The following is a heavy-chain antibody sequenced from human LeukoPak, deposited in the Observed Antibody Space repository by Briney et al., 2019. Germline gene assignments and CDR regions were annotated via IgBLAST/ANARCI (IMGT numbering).Heavy chain of an antibody. CDR1: GFTFSSYW. V-gene: IGHV3-74*01. CDR3: ATGGGYCGGDCYRDY. J-gene: IGHJ4*02. CDR2: INTDGSST. Sequence: GGSLRLSCAASGFTFSSYWMHWVRQAPGKGLVWVSRINTDGSSTSYADSVKGRFTISRDNAKNSLYLQMNSLRAEDTALYYCATGGGYCGGDCYRDYWGQGTLVTVSS. D-gene: IGHD2-21*02.